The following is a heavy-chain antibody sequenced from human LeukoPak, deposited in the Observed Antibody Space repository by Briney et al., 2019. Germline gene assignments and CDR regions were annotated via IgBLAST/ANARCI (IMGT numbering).Heavy chain of an antibody. V-gene: IGHV3-23*01. CDR2: ISGSGGST. J-gene: IGHJ4*02. Sequence: GGSLRLSCTASGFTFDDYAMSWVRQAPGKGLEWVSAISGSGGSTYYADSVKGRFTISRDNSKNTLYLQMNSLRAEDTAVYYCAKRSSGPYYFDYWGQGTLVTVSS. CDR1: GFTFDDYA. D-gene: IGHD6-19*01. CDR3: AKRSSGPYYFDY.